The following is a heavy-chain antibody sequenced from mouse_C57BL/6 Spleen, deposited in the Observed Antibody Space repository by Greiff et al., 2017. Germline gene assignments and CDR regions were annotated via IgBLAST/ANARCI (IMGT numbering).Heavy chain of an antibody. D-gene: IGHD2-4*01. CDR3: VRFDYGCYFDV. CDR2: IYPGSGST. Sequence: VQLQQPGAELVKPGASVKMSCKASGYTFTRYWITWVKQRPGQGLEWIGDIYPGSGSTNYNEKFKSKATLTVYTSSSTAYRQLSSLTSEDSAVYYCVRFDYGCYFDVWGTGTTVTVSS. CDR1: GYTFTRYW. V-gene: IGHV1-55*01. J-gene: IGHJ1*03.